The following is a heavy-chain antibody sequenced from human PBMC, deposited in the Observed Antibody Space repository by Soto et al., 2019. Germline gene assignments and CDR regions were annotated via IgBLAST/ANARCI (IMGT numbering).Heavy chain of an antibody. CDR3: RRGRIVASIHDAFEM. V-gene: IGHV1-69*13. Sequence: SVKGSCKSSGGTFSSYAISWVRQAPGQVLECMVGIIPIFGTANSAQKFQGRVTITADESTITVDMRLSTLRSDATTVYYRRRGRIVASIHDAFEMWGQRTKVTVPS. CDR2: IIPIFGTA. J-gene: IGHJ3*02. CDR1: GGTFSSYA. D-gene: IGHD5-12*01.